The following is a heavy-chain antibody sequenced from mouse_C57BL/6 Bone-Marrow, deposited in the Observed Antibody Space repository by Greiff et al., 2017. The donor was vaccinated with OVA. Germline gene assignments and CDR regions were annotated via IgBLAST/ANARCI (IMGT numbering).Heavy chain of an antibody. V-gene: IGHV1-63*01. J-gene: IGHJ1*03. Sequence: QVQLQQSGAELVRPGPSVKMSCKASGYTFTNYWIGWAKQRPGHGLEWIGDIYPGGGYTNYNEKFKGKATLTADKSSSTAYMQFSSLTSEDSAIYYCARGGTNWYFDVWGTGTTVTVSS. CDR1: GYTFTNYW. CDR3: ARGGTNWYFDV. CDR2: IYPGGGYT. D-gene: IGHD3-1*01.